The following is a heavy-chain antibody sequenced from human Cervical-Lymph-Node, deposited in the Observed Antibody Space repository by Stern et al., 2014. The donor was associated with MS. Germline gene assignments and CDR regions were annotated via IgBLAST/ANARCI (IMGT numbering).Heavy chain of an antibody. CDR3: ARGATINDFDF. Sequence: VQLEESGPGLVKPSQTVSLTCTVSGASVSSSGYYWSWIRQHPGKGLEWIGSISYTGSTSYNPSLKSRVTIPLDTPKNRFSLRLSSVTAADTAVYFCARGATINDFDFWGQGTLVTVSS. CDR1: GASVSSSGYY. J-gene: IGHJ4*02. CDR2: ISYTGST. V-gene: IGHV4-31*03. D-gene: IGHD5-12*01.